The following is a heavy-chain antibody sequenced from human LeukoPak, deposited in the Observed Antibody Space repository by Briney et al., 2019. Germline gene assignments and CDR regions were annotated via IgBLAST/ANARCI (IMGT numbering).Heavy chain of an antibody. CDR1: GFTFSSYA. CDR2: IGDSGRST. V-gene: IGHV3-23*01. CDR3: AKGRVTYYYYYMDV. Sequence: GSLRLSFAASGFTFSSYAMSWVRQAPGKGLEGVSGIGDSGRSTYYADSVRGRFTISRDNSNTTLYLQMNSLRAEDTAVYYCAKGRVTYYYYYMDVWGKGTTVTVS. J-gene: IGHJ6*03.